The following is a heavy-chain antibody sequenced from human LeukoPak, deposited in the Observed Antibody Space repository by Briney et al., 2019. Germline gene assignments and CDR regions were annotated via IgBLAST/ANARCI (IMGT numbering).Heavy chain of an antibody. D-gene: IGHD5-12*01. Sequence: GGSLKLSCTASGLIFSSYSMNWVRQAPGKGLEWVSSISSVSSYVYYADSMKGRFTISRDNAKNSVYLQMNSLGAEDTAVYYCARDDSGQGDYWGQGTLVTVSS. CDR1: GLIFSSYS. V-gene: IGHV3-21*01. CDR2: ISSVSSYV. J-gene: IGHJ4*02. CDR3: ARDDSGQGDY.